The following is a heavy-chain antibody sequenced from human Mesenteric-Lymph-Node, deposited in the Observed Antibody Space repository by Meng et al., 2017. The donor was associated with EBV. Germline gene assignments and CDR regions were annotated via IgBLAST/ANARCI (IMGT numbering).Heavy chain of an antibody. Sequence: VWRQESGPGLVQPLQSLSPTCTVSGGSISSGGFYWSWIRQHPGKGLEWIGYIYYSGSTYYNPSLRSRVAISIDTSKNQFSLKLTSVTAADTAVYFCARTNYGDYNWFDPWGQGTLVTVSS. CDR1: GGSISSGGFY. J-gene: IGHJ5*02. CDR2: IYYSGST. CDR3: ARTNYGDYNWFDP. D-gene: IGHD4-17*01. V-gene: IGHV4-31*03.